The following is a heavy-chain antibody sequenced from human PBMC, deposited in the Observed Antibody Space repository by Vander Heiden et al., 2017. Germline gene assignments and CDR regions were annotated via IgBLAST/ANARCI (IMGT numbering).Heavy chain of an antibody. J-gene: IGHJ4*02. D-gene: IGHD5-18*01. V-gene: IGHV1-8*01. CDR2: MNPNSGNT. Sequence: QVQLVQSGAEAKKPGASVKVSCKASGHTFTSYDMSWVRQATGQGLEWMGWMNPNSGNTGYAQKFQGRVTMTRNTSISTAYMELSSLRSEDTAVYYCAVRGYSYGEIFDYWGQGTLVTVSS. CDR1: GHTFTSYD. CDR3: AVRGYSYGEIFDY.